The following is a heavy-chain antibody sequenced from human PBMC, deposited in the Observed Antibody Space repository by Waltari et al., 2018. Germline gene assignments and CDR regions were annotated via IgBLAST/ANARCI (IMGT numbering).Heavy chain of an antibody. V-gene: IGHV1-24*01. D-gene: IGHD6-13*01. Sequence: QVQLVQSGAEVKTPGASVKVSCKVSGSTLTELSMHTVRPAPGNGLEWMGGFDPEDGETIYAQKFQGRVTMTEDTSTDTAYMELSSLRSEDTAVYYCATGGQYSSSWYIGNWGQGTLVTVSS. J-gene: IGHJ4*02. CDR2: FDPEDGET. CDR3: ATGGQYSSSWYIGN. CDR1: GSTLTELS.